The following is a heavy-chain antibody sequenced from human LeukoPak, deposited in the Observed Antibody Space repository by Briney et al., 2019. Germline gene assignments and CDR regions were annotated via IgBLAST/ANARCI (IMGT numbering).Heavy chain of an antibody. Sequence: SETLSLTCTVSGGSISSSSYYWGWIRQPPGKGLEWIGSTYYSGSSYYNPSLKSRVTISVDTSKNQYSLKLSSVTAAATAVYYCAKIAARPCYYYYYMDVWGKGTTVTVSS. CDR1: GGSISSSSYY. CDR2: TYYSGSS. CDR3: AKIAARPCYYYYYMDV. D-gene: IGHD6-13*01. V-gene: IGHV4-39*07. J-gene: IGHJ6*03.